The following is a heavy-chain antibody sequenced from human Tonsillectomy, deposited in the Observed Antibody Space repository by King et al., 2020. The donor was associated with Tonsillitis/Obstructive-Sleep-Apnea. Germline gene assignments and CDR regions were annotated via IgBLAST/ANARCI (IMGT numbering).Heavy chain of an antibody. Sequence: QVQLVESGGGLVKPGGSLRLSCAASGFTFSDYYMSWIRQAPGKGLEWVSYISAGSPYTNYADSVRGRFTVSRDNAKDSLHLQMNSLRAEDTAVYYCAGGGGGGEYYYYLDVWGKGTTVTVSS. CDR2: ISAGSPYT. D-gene: IGHD3-16*01. V-gene: IGHV3-11*05. CDR3: AGGGGGGEYYYYLDV. CDR1: GFTFSDYY. J-gene: IGHJ6*03.